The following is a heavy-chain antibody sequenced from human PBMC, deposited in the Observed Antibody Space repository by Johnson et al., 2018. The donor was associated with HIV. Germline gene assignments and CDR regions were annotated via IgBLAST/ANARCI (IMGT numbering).Heavy chain of an antibody. V-gene: IGHV3-30*19. CDR3: ARDKGIAARPDAFDI. Sequence: VQLVESGGGVVRPGGSLRFSCAASGFIFDDYGMNWVRQAPGKGLEWVAVISYDGSNKYYADSVKGRFTISRDNSKNTLYLQMNSLRAEDTAVYYCARDKGIAARPDAFDIWGKGTMVTVSS. J-gene: IGHJ3*02. CDR1: GFIFDDYG. D-gene: IGHD6-6*01. CDR2: ISYDGSNK.